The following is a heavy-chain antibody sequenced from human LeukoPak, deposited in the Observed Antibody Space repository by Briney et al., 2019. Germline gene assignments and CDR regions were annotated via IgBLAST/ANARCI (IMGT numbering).Heavy chain of an antibody. CDR2: IKQDGSKK. CDR3: TRVGYIDKGIDY. V-gene: IGHV3-7*04. J-gene: IGHJ4*02. D-gene: IGHD5-24*01. Sequence: GGSLRLSCVASGFPFSSYWLTWVRQAPGKGLEWVANIKQDGSKKSYVDSVKGRFTISRDNAKNSLYLQMNSLRAEDTAIYYCTRVGYIDKGIDYWGQGTLVTVSS. CDR1: GFPFSSYW.